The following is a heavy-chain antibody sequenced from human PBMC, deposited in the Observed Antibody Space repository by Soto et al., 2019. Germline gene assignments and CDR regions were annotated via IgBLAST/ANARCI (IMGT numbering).Heavy chain of an antibody. V-gene: IGHV4-39*01. Sequence: TLSLTSAFTCNSVASPNCYWGWIRQPPGKGLEWIGSIYYGGSTFYNPSLKSRVTISVDTSKNQFSLRLSSVTAADTAVYYCSKTDYYYYGMDVWGQGTTVT. CDR3: SKTDYYYYGMDV. J-gene: IGHJ6*01. CDR2: IYYGGST. CDR1: CNSVASPNCY.